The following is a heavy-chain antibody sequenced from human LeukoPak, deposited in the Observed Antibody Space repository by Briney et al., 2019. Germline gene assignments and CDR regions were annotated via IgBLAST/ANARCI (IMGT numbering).Heavy chain of an antibody. CDR2: INHSGST. V-gene: IGHV4-34*01. Sequence: SETLSLTCAVYGGSFSGYYLSWIRQPPGKGLEWIGEINHSGSTNYNPSLKSRVTISVDTSKNQFFLKLSSVTAADTAVYYCARSYCSSTSCYIYWFDPWGQGTLVTVSS. J-gene: IGHJ5*02. CDR3: ARSYCSSTSCYIYWFDP. D-gene: IGHD2-2*02. CDR1: GGSFSGYY.